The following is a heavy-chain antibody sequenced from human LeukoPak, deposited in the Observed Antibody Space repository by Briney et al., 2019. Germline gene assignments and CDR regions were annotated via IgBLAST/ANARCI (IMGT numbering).Heavy chain of an antibody. CDR3: ARGFDYGDGFDY. CDR1: GLSLSNNY. V-gene: IGHV3-72*01. CDR2: TRNRADSYTT. J-gene: IGHJ4*02. D-gene: IGHD4-17*01. Sequence: GSLRLSCAASGLSLSNNYMDWVRQAPGKGLEWFGRTRNRADSYTTEYAASVRGRFIISRDDSKNSLFLQMNSLKTEDTAVYFCARGFDYGDGFDYWGQGTLVTVSS.